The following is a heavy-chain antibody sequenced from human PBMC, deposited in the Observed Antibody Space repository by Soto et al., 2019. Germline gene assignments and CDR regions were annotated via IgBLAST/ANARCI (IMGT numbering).Heavy chain of an antibody. CDR3: ARHNGPLYVGYYYDMDV. J-gene: IGHJ6*02. Sequence: TGTVSLNCAVSCFSIFSIISYRDWSGYPPGKGLEWIGSIYYSGYTYYNPSLKSRVTISVDTSKNQFSLKLSSVTAADTAVYYCARHNGPLYVGYYYDMDVWGQGTTVS. V-gene: IGHV4-39*01. D-gene: IGHD3-16*01. CDR2: IYYSGYT. CDR1: CFSIFSIISY.